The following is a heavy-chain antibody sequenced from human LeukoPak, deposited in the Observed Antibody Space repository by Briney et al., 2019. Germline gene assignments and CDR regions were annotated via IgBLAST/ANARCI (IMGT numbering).Heavy chain of an antibody. CDR3: ARLGGLRYFDY. CDR1: GFTFSSYG. J-gene: IGHJ4*02. Sequence: GGSLRLSCAASGFTFSSYGMHWDRQAPGKGLEWVSSISSSSSYIYYADSVKGRFTISRDNAKNSLYLQMNSLRAEDTAVYYCARLGGLRYFDYWGQGTLVTVSS. CDR2: ISSSSSYI. V-gene: IGHV3-21*01. D-gene: IGHD3-16*01.